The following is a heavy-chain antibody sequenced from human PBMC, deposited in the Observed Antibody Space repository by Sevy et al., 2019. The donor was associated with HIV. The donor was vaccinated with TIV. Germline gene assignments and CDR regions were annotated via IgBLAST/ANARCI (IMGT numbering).Heavy chain of an antibody. V-gene: IGHV4-59*08. J-gene: IGHJ3*02. CDR1: GGSINSDH. CDR3: AGRNDFAI. Sequence: SETLSLTCTVSGGSINSDHWNWIRQPPGKGLGWIGYVYYIGGTNYNPSLKNRVTISVDRTKNQFSLKLTSVTAADTAVYYCAGRNDFAIWGRGTMVTVSS. CDR2: VYYIGGT.